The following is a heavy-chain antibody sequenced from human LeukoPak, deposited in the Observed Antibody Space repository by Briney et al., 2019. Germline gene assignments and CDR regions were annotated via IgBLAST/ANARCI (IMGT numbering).Heavy chain of an antibody. Sequence: GGSLRLSCAASGFTFSDYYMSWVRQAPGKGLEWVSSISSSSSYIYYADSVKGRFTISRDNAENSLYLQMNSLRAEDTAVYYCAREALDYGDYFLPSYYYYYYGMDVWGQGTTVTVSS. D-gene: IGHD4-17*01. CDR3: AREALDYGDYFLPSYYYYYYGMDV. V-gene: IGHV3-21*01. CDR1: GFTFSDYY. J-gene: IGHJ6*02. CDR2: ISSSSSYI.